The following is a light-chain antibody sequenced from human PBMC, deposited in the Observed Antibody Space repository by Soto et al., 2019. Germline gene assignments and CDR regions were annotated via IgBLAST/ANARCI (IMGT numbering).Light chain of an antibody. CDR2: QAS. V-gene: IGKV1-5*03. CDR3: QQYGSYSRT. CDR1: QSISSW. J-gene: IGKJ1*01. Sequence: DIQMTQSPSTLPASVGDRVTITCRASQSISSWLAWYQQKQGKAPKLLLYQASSLESGVPSRFSGSGSGTEFTLTISSLQPEDFATYYCQQYGSYSRTFGQGTKVEIK.